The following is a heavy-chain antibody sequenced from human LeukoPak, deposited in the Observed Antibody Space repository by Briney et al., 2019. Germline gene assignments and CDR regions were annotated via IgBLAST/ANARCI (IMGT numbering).Heavy chain of an antibody. J-gene: IGHJ3*02. Sequence: SGGSLRLSCAASGFTFSSYSMNWVRQAPGKGLEWVSYISSSSSTIYYADSVKGRFTISRDNAKNSLYLQMNSLRVEDTAVYYCARGLFLSGYLDAFDIWGQGTVVTVSS. CDR3: ARGLFLSGYLDAFDI. CDR2: ISSSSSTI. V-gene: IGHV3-48*01. CDR1: GFTFSSYS. D-gene: IGHD3-22*01.